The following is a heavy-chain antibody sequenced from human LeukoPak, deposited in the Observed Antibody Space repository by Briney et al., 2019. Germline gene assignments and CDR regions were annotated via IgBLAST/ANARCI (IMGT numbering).Heavy chain of an antibody. V-gene: IGHV4-34*01. CDR2: INHSGST. CDR3: ARVAPDYCSSTSCAGKRFDP. D-gene: IGHD2-2*01. J-gene: IGHJ5*02. CDR1: GESFSHYF. Sequence: SETLSLTCAVSGESFSHYFWSWIRQSPAKGLEWIGEINHSGSTNYNPSLKSRVTISVDTSKNQFSLKLSSVTAADTAVYYCARVAPDYCSSTSCAGKRFDPWGQGTLVTVSS.